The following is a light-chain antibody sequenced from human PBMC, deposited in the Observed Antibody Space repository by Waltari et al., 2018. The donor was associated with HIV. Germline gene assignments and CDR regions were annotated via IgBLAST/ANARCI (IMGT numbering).Light chain of an antibody. J-gene: IGLJ3*02. Sequence: SYELTQPPSVSVSPGQTARITCSGDALPKNYVYWYQQKSGQAPVLVIYEDSKRPSGIPERFSGSSSGTMATLTISGAQVEDEADYYCYSTDSSGNHRGVFGGGTKRTVL. CDR1: ALPKNY. CDR3: YSTDSSGNHRGV. CDR2: EDS. V-gene: IGLV3-10*01.